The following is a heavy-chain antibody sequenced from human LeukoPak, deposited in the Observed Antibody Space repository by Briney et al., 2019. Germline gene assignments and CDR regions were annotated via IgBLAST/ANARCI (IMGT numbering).Heavy chain of an antibody. Sequence: GGSLRLSCAASGFTLSSYWMHWVRQAPGEGLVWVSRINSGGSSTSYADPVKGRFTIYRDNAKNTLYLQMNSLTAEDTAMYYCARAGEQRPIVYWGQGTLVTVSP. CDR2: INSGGSST. V-gene: IGHV3-74*01. J-gene: IGHJ4*02. D-gene: IGHD6-25*01. CDR1: GFTLSSYW. CDR3: ARAGEQRPIVY.